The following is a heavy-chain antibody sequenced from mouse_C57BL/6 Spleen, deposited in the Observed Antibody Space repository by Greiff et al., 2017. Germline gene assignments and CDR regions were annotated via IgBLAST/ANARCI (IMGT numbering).Heavy chain of an antibody. J-gene: IGHJ4*01. CDR1: GYTFTSYW. Sequence: QVQLQQPGPELVKPGASVMLSCKASGYTFTSYWMHWVKQRPGRGLERLGRIDPNNGGTTYNETFKSKATLTVDKPSRTSYMQLSSLTSDDAAVYYCARSGGYFPMDYWGQGTTVTVSS. CDR2: IDPNNGGT. V-gene: IGHV1-72*01. CDR3: ARSGGYFPMDY. D-gene: IGHD2-3*01.